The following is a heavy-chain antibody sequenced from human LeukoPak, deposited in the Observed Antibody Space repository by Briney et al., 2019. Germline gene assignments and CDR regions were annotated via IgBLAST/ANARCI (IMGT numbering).Heavy chain of an antibody. CDR3: AKRPLVGAFHYFDY. J-gene: IGHJ4*02. CDR2: IRYDGSNK. D-gene: IGHD1-26*01. CDR1: GFTFSSYG. Sequence: GGSLRLSCAASGFTFSSYGMHWVRQAPGKGLEWVAFIRYDGSNKYYADSVKGRFTISRDNSKNTLYLQVNSLRAEDTAVYYCAKRPLVGAFHYFDYWGQGTLVTVSS. V-gene: IGHV3-30*02.